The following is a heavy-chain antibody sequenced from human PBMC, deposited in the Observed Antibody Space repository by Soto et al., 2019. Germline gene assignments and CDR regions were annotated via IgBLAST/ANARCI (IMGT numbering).Heavy chain of an antibody. V-gene: IGHV3-23*01. CDR1: GFTFSNYA. D-gene: IGHD4-4*01. J-gene: IGHJ5*02. CDR3: ARQVTGHPNWFDP. CDR2: ITSGGST. Sequence: GGSLRLSCAASGFTFSNYAMNWVRQAPGEGLDWVSTITSGGSTDHADSVKGRFTISRDNSKNTLYLQMSSLRAEDTAVYHCARQVTGHPNWFDPWGQGTLVTVSS.